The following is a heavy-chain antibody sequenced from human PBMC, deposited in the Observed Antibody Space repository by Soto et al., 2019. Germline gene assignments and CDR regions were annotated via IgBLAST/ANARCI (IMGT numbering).Heavy chain of an antibody. CDR3: ARGGWGPLPDTPGSPGEI. J-gene: IGHJ4*02. Sequence: VQLVQSGGGVAQPGRSLRLSCAATGFTFSSYGMHWVRQAPGTGLVWVARIWSDGSNQYYAGAVKGRFTISRDTSKTTLYLQMNSLRPEDTAVYYCARGGWGPLPDTPGSPGEIWGQGARVSVSS. CDR1: GFTFSSYG. D-gene: IGHD2-15*01. V-gene: IGHV3-33*01. CDR2: IWSDGSNQ.